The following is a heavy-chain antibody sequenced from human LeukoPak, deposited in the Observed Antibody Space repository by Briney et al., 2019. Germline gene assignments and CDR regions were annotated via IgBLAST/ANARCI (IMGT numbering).Heavy chain of an antibody. D-gene: IGHD4-17*01. CDR2: VNSDGSAT. CDR1: GFTFINYW. CDR3: AREDYGDYFDY. V-gene: IGHV3-74*01. J-gene: IGHJ4*02. Sequence: PGGSLRLSCAASGFTFINYWMHWVRQAPGKGLVRVSRVNSDGSATSYADSVKGRFTISRDNAKNTLYLQMHSLRAEDTAVYYCAREDYGDYFDYWGQGTLVTVSS.